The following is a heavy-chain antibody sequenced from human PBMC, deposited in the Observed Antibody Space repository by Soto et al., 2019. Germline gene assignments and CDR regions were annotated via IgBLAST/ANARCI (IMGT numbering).Heavy chain of an antibody. D-gene: IGHD3-3*01. J-gene: IGHJ3*02. CDR1: GYTFTSYD. V-gene: IGHV1-8*01. Sequence: QVQLVQSGAEVKKPGASVKVSRKASGYTFTSYDINWVRQATGQGLEWMGWMNPNSGNTGYAQKFQGRVTMTRNTSISTAYMELSSLRSEDTAVYYCARGPGTGYYTLTIYAFDIWGQGTMVTVSS. CDR3: ARGPGTGYYTLTIYAFDI. CDR2: MNPNSGNT.